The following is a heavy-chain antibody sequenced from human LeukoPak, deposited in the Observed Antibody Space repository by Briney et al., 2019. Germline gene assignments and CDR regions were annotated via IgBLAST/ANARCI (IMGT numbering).Heavy chain of an antibody. V-gene: IGHV1-8*02. D-gene: IGHD6-13*01. CDR3: ARVPKYSSSWTAEYFQH. CDR2: MNPNSGNT. CDR1: GYTFTSYG. J-gene: IGHJ1*01. Sequence: ASVKVSCKASGYTFTSYGINWVRQATGQGLEWMGWMNPNSGNTGYAQKFQGRVTMTRNTSISTAYMELSSLRSEDTAVYYCARVPKYSSSWTAEYFQHWGQGTLVTVSS.